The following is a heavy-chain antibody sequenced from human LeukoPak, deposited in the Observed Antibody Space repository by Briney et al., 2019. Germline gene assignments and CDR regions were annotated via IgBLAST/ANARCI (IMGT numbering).Heavy chain of an antibody. Sequence: SETLSLTCTVSGGSISSYYWSWIRQPAGKGLEWIGRIYTSGSTNYNPSLKSRVTMSVDTSKNQFSLKLSSVTAADTAVYYCASSRFDWPTISRGYFDYWGQGTLVTVSS. CDR3: ASSRFDWPTISRGYFDY. J-gene: IGHJ4*02. CDR2: IYTSGST. CDR1: GGSISSYY. V-gene: IGHV4-4*07. D-gene: IGHD3-9*01.